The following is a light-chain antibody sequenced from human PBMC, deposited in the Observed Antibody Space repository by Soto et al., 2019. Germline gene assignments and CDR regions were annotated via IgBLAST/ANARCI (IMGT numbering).Light chain of an antibody. CDR1: SSDVGGYKY. Sequence: QSALTQPASVSGSPGQSITISCTGTSSDVGGYKYVSWYQHHPGKVPKLIIDEVSNRPSGVSNRFSGSKSGNTASLTISGLQAQDEADYYCSSYTSSSTVVFGGGTKLTVL. CDR2: EVS. CDR3: SSYTSSSTVV. J-gene: IGLJ2*01. V-gene: IGLV2-14*01.